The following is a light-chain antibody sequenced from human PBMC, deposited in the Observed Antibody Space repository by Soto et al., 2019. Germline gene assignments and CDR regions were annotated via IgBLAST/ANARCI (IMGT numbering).Light chain of an antibody. CDR2: DAS. Sequence: ELVLTQSPATLSLSPGARATLSCRASQSVSSYLAWYQQKHGQAPRLLIYDASNRATGIPARFSGSGSGTDLTLTISSLEPEDFEVYYCQQRSNWPITFGQGTRLDI. CDR1: QSVSSY. CDR3: QQRSNWPIT. J-gene: IGKJ5*01. V-gene: IGKV3-11*01.